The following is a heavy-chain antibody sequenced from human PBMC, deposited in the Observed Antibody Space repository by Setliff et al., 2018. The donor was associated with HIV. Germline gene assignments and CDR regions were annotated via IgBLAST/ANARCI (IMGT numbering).Heavy chain of an antibody. CDR3: TRPQFFYDHNGRDN. CDR1: GFTFSSYG. J-gene: IGHJ4*02. CDR2: IGDKSYSYAT. Sequence: GGSLRLSCAASGFTFSSYGMHWVRQAPGKGLEWVGRIGDKSYSYATAYAESVKGRFTISRDESRKTAYLQMSSLTSEDTAVYYCTRPQFFYDHNGRDNWGQGTLVTVSS. V-gene: IGHV3-73*01. D-gene: IGHD2-8*01.